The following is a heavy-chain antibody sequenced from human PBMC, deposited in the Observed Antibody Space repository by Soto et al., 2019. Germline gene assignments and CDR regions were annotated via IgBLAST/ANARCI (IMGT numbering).Heavy chain of an antibody. D-gene: IGHD2-2*01. CDR2: IYWDDDK. CDR3: AYQHKTALPGIFDY. Sequence: QITLKESVPTLVKPTQTLTLTCTFSGFSLSTTGVAVAWIRQPPGKALEWLALIYWDDDKRYSTSLKSRLTITKYTSTSQVVLTMPNMDPVDTATYYCAYQHKTALPGIFDYWGQGALVTVSS. V-gene: IGHV2-5*02. CDR1: GFSLSTTGVA. J-gene: IGHJ4*02.